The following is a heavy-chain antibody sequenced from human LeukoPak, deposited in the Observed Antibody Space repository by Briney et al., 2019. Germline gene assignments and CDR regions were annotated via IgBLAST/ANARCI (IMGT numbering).Heavy chain of an antibody. CDR2: IYTAGTT. V-gene: IGHV3-53*04. CDR3: ASGPTYDYVRVILY. J-gene: IGHJ4*02. D-gene: IGHD3-16*01. Sequence: PGGSLTLSCAVSGFTVSGSYMTWVRQAPGKGLEWVSVIYTAGTTYYRDSVKGRFTISRHNSKNTVYLQMDSLRPEDTAVYYCASGPTYDYVRVILYWGQGTLVTVSS. CDR1: GFTVSGSY.